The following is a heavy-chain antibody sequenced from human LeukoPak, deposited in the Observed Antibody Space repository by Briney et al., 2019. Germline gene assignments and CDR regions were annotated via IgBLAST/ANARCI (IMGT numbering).Heavy chain of an antibody. CDR1: GFTFSTYH. Sequence: GRSLRLACAASGFTFSTYHMPWVRQAPGKGLEWVAVISYDGRNKYYADSVKGRLTISRDISKNTLYLQMNSLRFEDTAVYYCTRDGQRTGENMDYWGQGTLVTVSS. CDR2: ISYDGRNK. V-gene: IGHV3-30*04. CDR3: TRDGQRTGENMDY. J-gene: IGHJ4*02. D-gene: IGHD6-25*01.